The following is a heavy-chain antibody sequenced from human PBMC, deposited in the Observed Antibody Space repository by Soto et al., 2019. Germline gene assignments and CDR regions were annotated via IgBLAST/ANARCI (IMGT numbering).Heavy chain of an antibody. Sequence: SETLSLTCTVSGGSISSGDYYWSWIRQPPGKGLEWIGYIYYSGSTYCNPSLKSRVTISVDTSNNQFSLKLSSVTAADTAVYYCGRLAGTAALDYWGQGTLVTVSS. D-gene: IGHD6-13*01. CDR1: GGSISSGDYY. CDR3: GRLAGTAALDY. J-gene: IGHJ4*02. CDR2: IYYSGST. V-gene: IGHV4-30-4*01.